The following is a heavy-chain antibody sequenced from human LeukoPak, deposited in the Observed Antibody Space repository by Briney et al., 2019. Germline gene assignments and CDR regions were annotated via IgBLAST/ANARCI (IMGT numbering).Heavy chain of an antibody. J-gene: IGHJ4*02. D-gene: IGHD5-18*01. CDR1: GGSISSSSYY. CDR3: ASGYTLFDY. CDR2: IYYSGST. V-gene: IGHV4-39*01. Sequence: PSETLSLXCTVSGGSISSSSYYWGWIRQPPGKGLEWIGSIYYSGSTYYNPSLKSRVTISVDTSKNQFSLKLSSVTAADTAVYYCASGYTLFDYWGQGTLVTVSS.